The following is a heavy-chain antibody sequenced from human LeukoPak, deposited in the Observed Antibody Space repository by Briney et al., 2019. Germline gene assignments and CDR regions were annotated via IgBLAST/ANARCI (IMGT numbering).Heavy chain of an antibody. CDR2: IRPDGSHI. CDR3: ARGDDSGYYDYFDY. V-gene: IGHV3-33*01. D-gene: IGHD3-22*01. Sequence: GGSLRLSCAASGFSFSTFVMHWVRQAPGKGLEWVAVIRPDGSHISYVDPVKGRFTISRDFSKNTVFLHMNSLRAEDTAMYYCARGDDSGYYDYFDYWGQGALVTVSS. CDR1: GFSFSTFV. J-gene: IGHJ4*02.